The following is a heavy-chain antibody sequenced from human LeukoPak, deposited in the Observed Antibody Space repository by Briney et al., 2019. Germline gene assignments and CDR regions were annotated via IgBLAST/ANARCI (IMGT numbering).Heavy chain of an antibody. J-gene: IGHJ4*02. D-gene: IGHD6-19*01. CDR1: GGSIRSSYYY. V-gene: IGHV4-39*07. CDR2: INHSGST. CDR3: ARGYSSGWYSY. Sequence: ETLFLTCPVSGGSIRSSYYYWGWIRQPPGKGLEWIGEINHSGSTNYNPSLKSRVTISVDTSKNQFSLKLSSVTAADTAVYYRARGYSSGWYSYWGQGTLVTVSS.